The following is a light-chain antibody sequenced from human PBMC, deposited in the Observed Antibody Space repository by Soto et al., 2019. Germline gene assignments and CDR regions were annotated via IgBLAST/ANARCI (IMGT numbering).Light chain of an antibody. J-gene: IGLJ1*01. CDR2: DVT. Sequence: QSVLAQPASVSGSPGQSIAISCTGTSSDVGAYNYVSWYQQHPAKAPKLMIYDVTNRPSGVSDRFSCSKSGNTAPLTISGLQAEHEADYYCISYTPSSTYASGRGTKFPVL. V-gene: IGLV2-14*01. CDR1: SSDVGAYNY. CDR3: ISYTPSSTYA.